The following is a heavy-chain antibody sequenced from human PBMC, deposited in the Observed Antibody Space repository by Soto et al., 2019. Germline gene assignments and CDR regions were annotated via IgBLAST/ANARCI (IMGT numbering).Heavy chain of an antibody. V-gene: IGHV4-59*08. CDR2: IYYSGST. D-gene: IGHD2-15*01. J-gene: IGHJ4*02. CDR1: GGSISSYY. CDR3: ARVSRRNCSGGSCYFDY. Sequence: SETLSLTCTVSGGSISSYYWSWIRQPPGKGLEWIGYIYYSGSTNYNPSLKSRVTISVDTSKNQFSLKLSSVTAADTAVYYCARVSRRNCSGGSCYFDYWGQGTLVTVS.